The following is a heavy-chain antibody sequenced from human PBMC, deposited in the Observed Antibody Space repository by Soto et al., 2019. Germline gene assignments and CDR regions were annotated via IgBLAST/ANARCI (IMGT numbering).Heavy chain of an antibody. CDR2: INPILGTP. CDR3: VRGGVDVVAKSAFDS. J-gene: IGHJ4*02. Sequence: SEKVSCKASVATYSTSAISWVRQAPGQGLEWMGGINPILGTPDYAHKFQGRVTITADESTSTVYMELGSLRSEDTALYFCVRGGVDVVAKSAFDSWGQGTLFTVSS. V-gene: IGHV1-69*13. CDR1: VATYSTSA. D-gene: IGHD5-12*01.